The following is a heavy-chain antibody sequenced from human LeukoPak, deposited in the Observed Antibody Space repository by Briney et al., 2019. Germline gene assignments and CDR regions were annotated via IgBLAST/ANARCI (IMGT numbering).Heavy chain of an antibody. J-gene: IGHJ6*02. V-gene: IGHV4-59*01. CDR3: AGLSLRFGELSPGMDV. CDR1: GGSISSYY. Sequence: QPSETLSLTCTVSGGSISSYYWSWIRQPPGKGLEWIGYIYYSGSTNYNPSLKSRVTISVDTSKNQFSLKLSSVTAADTAVYYCAGLSLRFGELSPGMDVWGQGTTVTVSS. CDR2: IYYSGST. D-gene: IGHD3-10*01.